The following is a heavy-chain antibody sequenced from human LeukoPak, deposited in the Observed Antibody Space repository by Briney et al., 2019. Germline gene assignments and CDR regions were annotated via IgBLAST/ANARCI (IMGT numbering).Heavy chain of an antibody. CDR1: GGSFSGYY. Sequence: SETLSLTCAVYGGSFSGYYWSWIRQPPGKGLEWIGEINHSGSTNYNPSLKSRVTISVDTSKNQFSLKLSSVTAADTAVYYCARGLTYYDFWSGYYSRFFDTWGQGTLVTVSS. D-gene: IGHD3-3*01. J-gene: IGHJ5*02. CDR3: ARGLTYYDFWSGYYSRFFDT. V-gene: IGHV4-34*01. CDR2: INHSGST.